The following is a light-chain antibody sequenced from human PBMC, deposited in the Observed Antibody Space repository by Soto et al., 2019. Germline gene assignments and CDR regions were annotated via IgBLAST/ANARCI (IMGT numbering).Light chain of an antibody. V-gene: IGLV2-11*01. CDR1: SSDVGDYNS. J-gene: IGLJ1*01. CDR3: SSYTSSSTLV. CDR2: DVT. Sequence: QSALTQPRSVSESPGQSVTISCTGTSSDVGDYNSVSWYQQHPGKAPKLLLFDVTTRPSGVPDRFSGSKSANTASLTISGLQPEDEADYYCSSYTSSSTLVFGTGTKVTVL.